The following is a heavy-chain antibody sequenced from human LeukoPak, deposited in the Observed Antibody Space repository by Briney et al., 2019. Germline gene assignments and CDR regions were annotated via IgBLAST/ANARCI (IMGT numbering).Heavy chain of an antibody. Sequence: PSETLSLTCTVSGGSISSYYWSWIRQPPGKGLEWIGYVYYSGSTNYNPSLKSRGTISVDTSKNQFSLKLSSVTAADTAVYYCARESKLYSSGWYPYYYYMDVWGKGTTVTVSS. CDR3: ARESKLYSSGWYPYYYYMDV. CDR1: GGSISSYY. D-gene: IGHD6-19*01. V-gene: IGHV4-59*01. J-gene: IGHJ6*03. CDR2: VYYSGST.